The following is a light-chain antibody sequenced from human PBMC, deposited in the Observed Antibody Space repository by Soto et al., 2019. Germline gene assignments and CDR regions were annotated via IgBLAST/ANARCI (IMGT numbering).Light chain of an antibody. CDR3: SSYAGSNNLL. CDR2: EVS. Sequence: QSALTQPPSASGSPGQSVTISCTGTSSDVGGYNYVSWYQHHPGQAPKLMIYEVSKRPSGVPDRFSGSKSGNTASLTVSGLQAEDEADYYCSSYAGSNNLLFGGGTQLTVL. CDR1: SSDVGGYNY. J-gene: IGLJ2*01. V-gene: IGLV2-8*01.